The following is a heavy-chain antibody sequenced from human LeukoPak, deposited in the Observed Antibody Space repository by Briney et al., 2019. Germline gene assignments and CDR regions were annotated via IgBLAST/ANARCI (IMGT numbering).Heavy chain of an antibody. CDR3: ARDGPHYYDSSGYRKSDAFDI. D-gene: IGHD3-22*01. V-gene: IGHV1-2*02. CDR1: GGTFSSYA. J-gene: IGHJ3*02. CDR2: INPNSGGT. Sequence: ASVKVSCKASGGTFSSYAISWVRQAPGQGLEWMGWINPNSGGTNYAQKFQGRVTMTRDTSISTAYMELSRLRSDDTAVYYCARDGPHYYDSSGYRKSDAFDIWGQGTMVTVSS.